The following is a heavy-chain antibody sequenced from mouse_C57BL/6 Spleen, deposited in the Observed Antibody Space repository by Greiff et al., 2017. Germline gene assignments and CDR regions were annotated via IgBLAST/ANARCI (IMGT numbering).Heavy chain of an antibody. J-gene: IGHJ2*01. V-gene: IGHV1-15*01. Sequence: QVHVKQSGAELVRPGASVTLSCKASGYTFTDYEMHWVKQTPVHGLEWIGAIDPETGGTAYNQKFKGKAILTADKSSSTAYMELRSLTSEDSAVYYCTKTGTNYWGQGTTLTVSS. D-gene: IGHD4-1*01. CDR2: IDPETGGT. CDR1: GYTFTDYE. CDR3: TKTGTNY.